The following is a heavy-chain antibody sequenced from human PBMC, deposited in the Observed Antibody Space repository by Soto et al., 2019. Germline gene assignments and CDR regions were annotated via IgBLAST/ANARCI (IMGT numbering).Heavy chain of an antibody. V-gene: IGHV1-69*06. Sequence: ASVQVSCKASGGTFSSYAISWVRQAPGQGLEWMGGIIPIFGTANYAQKFQGRVTITADKSTSTAYMELSSLRSEDTAVYYCAREEARGGPYYYYGMDVWGQGTTVTVSS. J-gene: IGHJ6*02. CDR2: IIPIFGTA. CDR3: AREEARGGPYYYYGMDV. D-gene: IGHD2-15*01. CDR1: GGTFSSYA.